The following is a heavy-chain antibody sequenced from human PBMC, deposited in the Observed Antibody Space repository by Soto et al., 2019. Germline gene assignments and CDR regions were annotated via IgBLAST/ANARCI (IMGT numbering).Heavy chain of an antibody. D-gene: IGHD6-6*01. J-gene: IGHJ4*02. CDR3: AALIAARPLVLYFDY. CDR2: IYYSGST. V-gene: IGHV4-39*01. CDR1: GGSISSSSYY. Sequence: PSETLSLTCTVSGGSISSSSYYWGWIRRPPGKGLEWIGSIYYSGSTYYNPSLKSRVTISVDTSKNQFSLKLSSVTAADTAVYYCAALIAARPLVLYFDYWGQGTLVTVSS.